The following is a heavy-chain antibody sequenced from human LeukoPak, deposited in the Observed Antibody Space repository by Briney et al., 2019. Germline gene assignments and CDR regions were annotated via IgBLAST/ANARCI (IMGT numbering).Heavy chain of an antibody. J-gene: IGHJ4*02. V-gene: IGHV4-59*01. CDR2: IYYSGST. D-gene: IGHD3-22*01. CDR3: ARVQYYYDSSGYEGDYFDY. CDR1: GGSISSYY. Sequence: SETLSLTCTVSGGSISSYYWSWIRQPPGKGLEGIGDIYYSGSTNYNPSLKSRVTISVDTSKNQFSLKLSSVTAADTAVYYCARVQYYYDSSGYEGDYFDYWGQGTLVTVSS.